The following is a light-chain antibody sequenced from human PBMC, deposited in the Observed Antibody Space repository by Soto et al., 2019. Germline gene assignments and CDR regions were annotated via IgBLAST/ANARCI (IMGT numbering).Light chain of an antibody. V-gene: IGLV1-40*01. CDR3: QSYDSSLNGPAL. Sequence: QLVLTQPPSVSGAPGQRVTISCTGSSSNIRAGYDVHWYQQLPGTAPKLLIYANNNRPSGVPDRFSGSKSGTSASLAITGLQADDEADYYCQSYDSSLNGPALFGGRTKLTVL. CDR1: SSNIRAGYD. J-gene: IGLJ2*01. CDR2: ANN.